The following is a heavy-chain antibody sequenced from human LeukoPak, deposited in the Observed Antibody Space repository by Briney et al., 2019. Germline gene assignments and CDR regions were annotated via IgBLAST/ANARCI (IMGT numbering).Heavy chain of an antibody. CDR2: ISYDGSNK. D-gene: IGHD4-23*01. J-gene: IGHJ3*02. V-gene: IGHV3-30*03. CDR1: GFTFSSYG. Sequence: GGSLRLSCAASGFTFSSYGMHWVRPAPGRGLEGVAVISYDGSNKYYADSVKGRFTISRDNSKNTLYLQMNSLRAEDTAVYYCARDGRLDYGGNRHDAFDIWGQGTMVTVSS. CDR3: ARDGRLDYGGNRHDAFDI.